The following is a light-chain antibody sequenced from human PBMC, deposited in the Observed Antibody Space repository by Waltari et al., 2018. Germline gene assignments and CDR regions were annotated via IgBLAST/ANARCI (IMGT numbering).Light chain of an antibody. CDR1: RSNIGAGYD. CDR2: GVN. V-gene: IGLV1-40*01. J-gene: IGLJ2*01. CDR3: QSYDTSLGVV. Sequence: QSVLTQPPSVSGAPGQRVTISCTGRRSNIGAGYDVPWYQQLPGKAPTLLVYGVNTRPPGVPDRFFGSKSGTSASLAIPGLQPEDEADYYCQSYDTSLGVVFGGGTKLTVL.